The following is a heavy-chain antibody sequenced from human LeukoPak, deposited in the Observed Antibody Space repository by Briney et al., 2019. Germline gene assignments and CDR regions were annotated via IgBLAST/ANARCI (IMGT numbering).Heavy chain of an antibody. Sequence: ASVKVSCTASGGTFSSYAISWVRQAPGQGLEWMGWISAYNGNTNYALKLQGRVTMTTDTSTSTAYMELRSLRSDDTAVYYCARTIAYYYDSSGYYLGWFDPWGQGTLVTVSS. CDR2: ISAYNGNT. D-gene: IGHD3-22*01. V-gene: IGHV1-18*01. CDR3: ARTIAYYYDSSGYYLGWFDP. J-gene: IGHJ5*02. CDR1: GGTFSSYA.